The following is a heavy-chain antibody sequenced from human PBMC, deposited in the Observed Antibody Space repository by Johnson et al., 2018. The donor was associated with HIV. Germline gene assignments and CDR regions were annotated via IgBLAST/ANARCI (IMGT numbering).Heavy chain of an antibody. D-gene: IGHD6-13*01. V-gene: IGHV3-74*01. CDR3: NTDQAAVGSGAFDI. CDR1: GFTFNTNW. CDR2: INSDGSST. J-gene: IGHJ3*02. Sequence: VQLVESGGDLVQPGGSLRLSCVGSGFTFNTNWMHWVRQAPGKGLVWVSRINSDGSSTSYADSVKGRFTISRDNSRNTLFLQMNSLRAEDTAMYYCNTDQAAVGSGAFDIWGQGTMVTVSS.